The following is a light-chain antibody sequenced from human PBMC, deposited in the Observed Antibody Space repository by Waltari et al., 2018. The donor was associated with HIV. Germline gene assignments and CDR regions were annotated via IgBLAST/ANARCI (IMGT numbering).Light chain of an antibody. CDR3: GTWDSSLSIRV. CDR1: SSSIGRNF. CDR2: ENK. Sequence: QSVLTQPPSVSAAPGQKVTISCSGSSSSIGRNFVSWYQPFPGTAPKLLIYENKKRPSGIPDRFPGSKSGTSATLGITGLQTGDEADYYCGTWDSSLSIRVFGGGTKLTVL. J-gene: IGLJ3*02. V-gene: IGLV1-51*02.